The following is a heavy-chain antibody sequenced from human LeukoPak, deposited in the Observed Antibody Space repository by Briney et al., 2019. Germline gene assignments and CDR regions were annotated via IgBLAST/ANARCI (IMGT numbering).Heavy chain of an antibody. D-gene: IGHD1-1*01. CDR3: AKGDWSG. CDR2: ISGDGTGT. Sequence: GGSLRLSCAGAGFNFSNYAMSWVRQAPGKGLEWVSSISGDGTGTQYGDSVKGRFTISRDNSKNTLYLQMNSLRAEDTAVYYCAKGDWSGWGQGTLVTVSS. V-gene: IGHV3-23*01. J-gene: IGHJ4*02. CDR1: GFNFSNYA.